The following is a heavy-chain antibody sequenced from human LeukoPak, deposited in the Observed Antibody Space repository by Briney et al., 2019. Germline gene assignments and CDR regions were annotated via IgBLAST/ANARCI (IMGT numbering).Heavy chain of an antibody. CDR3: ATTPVGSTRFFDF. CDR2: VYHSGFT. D-gene: IGHD1-26*01. Sequence: SETLSLTCAVSGGFIGDGGYYWSGIRQPPGKGLEWIGYVYHSGFTSYTPSLKSRVTISVDRSENQFSLRLNFVTAADTAIYYCATTPVGSTRFFDFWGPGTLLSVSS. J-gene: IGHJ4*02. CDR1: GGFIGDGGYY. V-gene: IGHV4-30-2*01.